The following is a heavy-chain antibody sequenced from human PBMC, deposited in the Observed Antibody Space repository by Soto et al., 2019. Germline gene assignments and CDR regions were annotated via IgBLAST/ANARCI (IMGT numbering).Heavy chain of an antibody. Sequence: SETLSLTCTVSGGSISSYYWSWIRQPPGKGLEWIGYIYYSGSTNYNPSLKSRVTISVDTSKNQFSLKLSSVTAADTAVYYCARQGYYGSGSYGHFDYWGQGTLVTVSS. D-gene: IGHD3-10*01. CDR1: GGSISSYY. J-gene: IGHJ4*02. V-gene: IGHV4-59*08. CDR3: ARQGYYGSGSYGHFDY. CDR2: IYYSGST.